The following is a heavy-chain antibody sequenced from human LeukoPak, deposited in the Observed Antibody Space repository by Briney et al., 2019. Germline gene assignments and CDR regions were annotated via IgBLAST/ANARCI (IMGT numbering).Heavy chain of an antibody. CDR2: IYHSDIT. D-gene: IGHD5-24*01. CDR3: ARERWVQLDAFDI. Sequence: PETLSLTCTVSGGSISSYYWSWIRQPPGKGLEWIGFIYHSDITNYNPSLKSRVTISLDTSKNQFSLKVSSVTAADTAVYYCARERWVQLDAFDIWGPGTMVTVSS. V-gene: IGHV4-59*01. CDR1: GGSISSYY. J-gene: IGHJ3*02.